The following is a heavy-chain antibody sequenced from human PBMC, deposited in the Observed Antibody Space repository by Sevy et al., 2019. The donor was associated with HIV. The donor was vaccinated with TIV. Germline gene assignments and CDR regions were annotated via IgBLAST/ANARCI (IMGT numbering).Heavy chain of an antibody. D-gene: IGHD5-12*01. V-gene: IGHV3-30*18. J-gene: IGHJ4*02. Sequence: GGSLRLSCAASGFTFSSYGMHWVRQAPGKGLEWVAVISYDGSNKYYADSVKGRFTISRDNSKNTLYLQMNSLRAEDTAVYYCAKDLNSGYDYFDYWGQGTLVTVSS. CDR3: AKDLNSGYDYFDY. CDR1: GFTFSSYG. CDR2: ISYDGSNK.